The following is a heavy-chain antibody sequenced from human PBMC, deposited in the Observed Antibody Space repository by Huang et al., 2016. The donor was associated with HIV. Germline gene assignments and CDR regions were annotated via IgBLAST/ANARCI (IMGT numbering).Heavy chain of an antibody. CDR2: ISYDESNK. D-gene: IGHD2-15*01. Sequence: QVKLVESGGGVVQPGRSLRLSCLASGFTFENYAMHWVRQAPGKGLELVAVISYDESNKSYAASVKGRFTISRDNFKNTFYLEMNSLRVEDTAVYYCATGYCSGGSCPLDYWGQGTLVTVYS. CDR3: ATGYCSGGSCPLDY. V-gene: IGHV3-30-3*01. CDR1: GFTFENYA. J-gene: IGHJ4*02.